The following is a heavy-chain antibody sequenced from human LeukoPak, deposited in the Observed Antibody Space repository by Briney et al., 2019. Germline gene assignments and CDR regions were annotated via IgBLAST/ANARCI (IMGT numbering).Heavy chain of an antibody. CDR1: GFTFSSYW. CDR2: INSDGSST. V-gene: IGHV3-74*01. J-gene: IGHJ4*02. CDR3: ARVIGKYSSGWYLDH. D-gene: IGHD6-19*01. Sequence: GGSLRLSCAASGFTFSSYWIYWVRQVPGQGLVWVSRINSDGSSTSYADSVKGRFTVSRDNAKNTLYLQMNSLRAEDTAVYFCARVIGKYSSGWYLDHWGQGTPVTVSS.